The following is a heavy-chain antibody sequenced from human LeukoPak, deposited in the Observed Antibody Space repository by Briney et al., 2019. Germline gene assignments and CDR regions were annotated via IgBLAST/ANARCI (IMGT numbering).Heavy chain of an antibody. V-gene: IGHV3-21*04. CDR1: GFTFSSYS. J-gene: IGHJ4*02. CDR3: AKGTISFDS. CDR2: ISSSSSYI. Sequence: GGSLRLSCAASGFTFSSYSMNWVRQVPGKGLEWVSSISSSSSYIYYADSVKGRFTISRDNAKNSLYLQTDSLRAEDTAVYFCAKGTISFDSWGQGTLVTVSS. D-gene: IGHD4/OR15-4a*01.